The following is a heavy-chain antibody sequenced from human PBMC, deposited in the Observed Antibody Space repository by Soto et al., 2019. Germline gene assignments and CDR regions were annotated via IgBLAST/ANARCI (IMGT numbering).Heavy chain of an antibody. V-gene: IGHV3-30*03. CDR2: ISQDGGTN. CDR1: GLTLASYG. Sequence: GGSLRLSWGISGLTLASYGWHRFPQAPGKGLNSVAFISQDGGTNYYADSVRGRFTISRDTSRNTLYLQMDSLRPEDTAVYYDPTVVYYRGQEALVTVSS. CDR3: PTVVYY. J-gene: IGHJ4*02. D-gene: IGHD2-8*02.